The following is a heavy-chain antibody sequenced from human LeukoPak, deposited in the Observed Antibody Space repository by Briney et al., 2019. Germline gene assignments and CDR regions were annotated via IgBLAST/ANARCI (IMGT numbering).Heavy chain of an antibody. D-gene: IGHD5-18*01. CDR3: ARGRMLWLPPSGVWYFDL. V-gene: IGHV4-34*01. Sequence: PSETLSLTCAVYGGSFSGYYWSWIRQPPGKGLEWIGEINHSGSTNYNPSLKSRVTISVDTSKIQFSLKLSSVTAADTAVYYCARGRMLWLPPSGVWYFDLWGRGTLVTVSS. J-gene: IGHJ2*01. CDR1: GGSFSGYY. CDR2: INHSGST.